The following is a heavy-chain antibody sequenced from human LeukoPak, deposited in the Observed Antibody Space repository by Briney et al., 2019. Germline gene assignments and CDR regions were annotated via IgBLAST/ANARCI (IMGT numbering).Heavy chain of an antibody. D-gene: IGHD6-6*01. J-gene: IGHJ4*02. CDR2: IHTDGTGT. CDR3: ARVYVGSSKNYPFDH. CDR1: GLSVGVIY. V-gene: IGHV3-74*01. Sequence: GASLSLACAVSGLSVGVIYTSWVRQPPGKGLGWVSRIHTDGTGTSSADSVKGGFSPYRDTRQSTRYLEMNSLRVADTAVYYCARVYVGSSKNYPFDHWGQGTLVTAS.